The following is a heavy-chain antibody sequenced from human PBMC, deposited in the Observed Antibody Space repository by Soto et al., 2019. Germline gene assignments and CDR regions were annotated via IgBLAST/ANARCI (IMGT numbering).Heavy chain of an antibody. CDR2: INHSGST. D-gene: IGHD1-26*01. J-gene: IGHJ6*02. CDR1: CGSFIDYY. V-gene: IGHV4-34*01. Sequence: SETHSLTCTVYCGSFIDYYWTWILQPPRTGLEWIGEINHSGSTNYNPSLKSRVTISVDKSKNQFSLKLSSVTAADTAVYYCARGPSGSYNYYYYGMDVWGQGTTVTVSS. CDR3: ARGPSGSYNYYYYGMDV.